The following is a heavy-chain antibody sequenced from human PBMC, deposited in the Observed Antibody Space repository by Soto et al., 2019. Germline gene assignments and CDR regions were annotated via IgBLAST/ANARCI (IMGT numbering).Heavy chain of an antibody. CDR2: ISRNSDKI. CDR1: GFTFRSYS. D-gene: IGHD1-20*01. J-gene: IGHJ6*02. Sequence: EVQLVESGGGLVKPGGSMSLSCAASGFTFRSYSMNWVRQAPGKGLEWVSSISRNSDKIYYADSVKGRITISSDNAKKSLFLQMDSLRADDTAVYYCARDLVTGKDYGMDVWGQGTTVIVSS. CDR3: ARDLVTGKDYGMDV. V-gene: IGHV3-21*01.